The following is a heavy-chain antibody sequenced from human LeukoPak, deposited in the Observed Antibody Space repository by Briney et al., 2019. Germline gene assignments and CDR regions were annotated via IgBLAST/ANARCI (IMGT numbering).Heavy chain of an antibody. CDR3: ARGSYPPLGFDP. CDR1: GFTFSSYA. Sequence: GSLRLSCAASGFTFSSYAMHWVRQAPGKGLEWVAVISYDGSNNYYADSVKGRFTISRDNSKNTLYLQMNSLRAEDTAVYYCARGSYPPLGFDPWGQGTLVTVSS. CDR2: ISYDGSNN. J-gene: IGHJ5*02. V-gene: IGHV3-30-3*01. D-gene: IGHD3-10*01.